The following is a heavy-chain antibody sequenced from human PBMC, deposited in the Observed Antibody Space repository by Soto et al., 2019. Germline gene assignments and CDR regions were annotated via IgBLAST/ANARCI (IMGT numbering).Heavy chain of an antibody. V-gene: IGHV4-30-4*01. D-gene: IGHD6-13*01. Sequence: SETLSLTCTVSGGSISSGDYYWSWIRQPPGKGLEWIGYIYYSGSTYYNPSLKSRVTISVDTSKNQFSLKLSSVTAADTAVYYCARTFIAAAGTWKDDYWGQGTLVTVSS. CDR1: GGSISSGDYY. J-gene: IGHJ4*02. CDR3: ARTFIAAAGTWKDDY. CDR2: IYYSGST.